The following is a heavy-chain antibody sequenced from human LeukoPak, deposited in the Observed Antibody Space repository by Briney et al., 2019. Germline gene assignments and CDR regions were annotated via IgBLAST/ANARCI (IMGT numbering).Heavy chain of an antibody. D-gene: IGHD1-26*01. V-gene: IGHV4-39*07. CDR1: GGSISSSSYY. Sequence: PSETLSLTCTVSGGSISSSSYYWGWIRQPPGKGLEWIGSIYYSGSTYYNPSLKSRVTISVDTSKNQFSLKLSSVTAADTAVYYCARDPSAWELLERGGFDYWGQGTLVTVSS. J-gene: IGHJ4*02. CDR2: IYYSGST. CDR3: ARDPSAWELLERGGFDY.